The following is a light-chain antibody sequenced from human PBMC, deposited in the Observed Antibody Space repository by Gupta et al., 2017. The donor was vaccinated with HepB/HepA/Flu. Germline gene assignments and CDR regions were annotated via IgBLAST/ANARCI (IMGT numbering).Light chain of an antibody. CDR2: GAS. Sequence: EIVLTQSPDTLSLSPGERATLSCRASQSIYNNYLAWYQQKSGQAPRVLISGASSRATGIPDRFSGSGSGTDVTLTISRLEPEDFAVYYCQLYGSSWTFGQGTKVEFK. V-gene: IGKV3-20*01. CDR1: QSIYNNY. J-gene: IGKJ1*01. CDR3: QLYGSSWT.